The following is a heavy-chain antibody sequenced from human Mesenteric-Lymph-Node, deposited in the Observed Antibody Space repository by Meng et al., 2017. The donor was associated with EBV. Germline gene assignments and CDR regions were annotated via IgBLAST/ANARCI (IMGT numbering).Heavy chain of an antibody. J-gene: IGHJ4*02. CDR3: ARRSGSYYGYFDY. Sequence: QVQLQEAGPGQVKPSETLSLTCSVSGDSVSSRSYYWVWIRQPPGKGLEWIGYIDYSGSTTYKPSLKSRVTMSLDTSKNQFSLRLRSVTAADTAVYYCARRSGSYYGYFDYWGQGTLVTVSS. D-gene: IGHD1-26*01. CDR1: GDSVSSRSYY. CDR2: IDYSGST. V-gene: IGHV4-61*01.